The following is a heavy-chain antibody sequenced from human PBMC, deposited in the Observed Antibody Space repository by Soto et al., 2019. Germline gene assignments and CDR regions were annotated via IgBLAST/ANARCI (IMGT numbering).Heavy chain of an antibody. J-gene: IGHJ6*02. CDR2: ISGSGGST. CDR3: AKDPSIAAAGVHLSGYYGMDV. Sequence: GGSLRLSCAASGFTFSSYAMSWVRQAPGKGLEWVSAISGSGGSTYYADSVKGRFTISRDNSKNTLYLQMNSLRAEDTAVYYCAKDPSIAAAGVHLSGYYGMDVWGQGTTVTVSS. D-gene: IGHD6-13*01. V-gene: IGHV3-23*01. CDR1: GFTFSSYA.